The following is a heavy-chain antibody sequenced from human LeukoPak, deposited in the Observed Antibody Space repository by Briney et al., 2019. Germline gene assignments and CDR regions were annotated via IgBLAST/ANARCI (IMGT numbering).Heavy chain of an antibody. CDR1: GGSISNYY. D-gene: IGHD6-6*01. CDR3: ARDPQLGPFDY. CDR2: IYTSGRT. J-gene: IGHJ4*02. Sequence: SETLSLTCTVSGGSISNYYWSWIRQPPGKGLEWIGRIYTSGRTNYNPSLKSRVTMSVDTSKKQFSLKLSSVTAADTAVYYCARDPQLGPFDYWGQGTLVTVSS. V-gene: IGHV4-4*07.